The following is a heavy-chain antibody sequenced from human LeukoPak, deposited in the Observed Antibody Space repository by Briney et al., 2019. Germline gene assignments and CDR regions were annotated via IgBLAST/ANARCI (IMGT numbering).Heavy chain of an antibody. Sequence: GGSLRLSCAASGFTFSSYWMHWVRQAPGKGLEWVAVIWSDGSSKYYADSVKGRFTISRDNSKNTLFLDMSSLRVEETAVYYCVRDRGSGYSYGMYYYFYGVDVWGQGTTVTVSS. CDR1: GFTFSSYW. J-gene: IGHJ6*02. D-gene: IGHD5-18*01. CDR3: VRDRGSGYSYGMYYYFYGVDV. CDR2: IWSDGSSK. V-gene: IGHV3-33*08.